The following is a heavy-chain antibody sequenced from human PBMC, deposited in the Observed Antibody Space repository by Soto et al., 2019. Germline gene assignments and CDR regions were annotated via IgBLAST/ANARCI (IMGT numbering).Heavy chain of an antibody. V-gene: IGHV4-31*03. CDR1: GGSISSGGYY. Sequence: PSETLSLTCTVSGGSISSGGYYWSWIRQHPGKGLEWIGYIYYSGSTYYNPSLKSRVTISEDTSKNQFSLKLSSVTAADTAVYYCARNKYYYDSSGSPNFDYWGQGTLVTVSS. CDR2: IYYSGST. D-gene: IGHD3-22*01. J-gene: IGHJ4*02. CDR3: ARNKYYYDSSGSPNFDY.